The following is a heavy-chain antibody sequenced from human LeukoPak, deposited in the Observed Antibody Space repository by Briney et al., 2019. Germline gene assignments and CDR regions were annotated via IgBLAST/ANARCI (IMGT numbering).Heavy chain of an antibody. V-gene: IGHV1-46*01. CDR3: ARGLLSGDSFGYYNYYMDV. J-gene: IGHJ6*03. D-gene: IGHD5-18*01. CDR2: INPSGGST. CDR1: GYTFTSYY. Sequence: ASVKVSCKASGYTFTSYYMHWVRQAPGQGLEWMGIINPSGGSTSYAQKFQGRVTMTRDTSTSTVYMELSSLRSEDTAVYYCARGLLSGDSFGYYNYYMDVWGKGTTVTVSS.